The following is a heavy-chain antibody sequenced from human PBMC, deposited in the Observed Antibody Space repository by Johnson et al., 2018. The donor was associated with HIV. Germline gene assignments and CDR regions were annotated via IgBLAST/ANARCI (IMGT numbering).Heavy chain of an antibody. V-gene: IGHV3-20*04. J-gene: IGHJ3*02. Sequence: VQLVESGGGVVRPGGSLRLSCAASGFTFDDYGMSWVRQAPGKGLEWVSGISGSGGSTYYADSVKGRFTISRDKSKNSLYLQMNSRRAEDTALYYCARGRKEIEAADGLDKYGFDIWGQGTMVTVSS. CDR1: GFTFDDYG. CDR2: ISGSGGST. CDR3: ARGRKEIEAADGLDKYGFDI. D-gene: IGHD6-13*01.